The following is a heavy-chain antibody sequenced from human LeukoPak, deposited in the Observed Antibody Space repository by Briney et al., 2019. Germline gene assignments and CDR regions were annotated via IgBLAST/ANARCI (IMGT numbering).Heavy chain of an antibody. CDR2: IYYSGST. CDR3: ARLMANSYGRFDY. Sequence: SETLSLTCTVSGGSISSYYWSWIRQPPGKGLEWIGYIYYSGSTNYNPSLKSRVTISVDTSKNQFSLKLSSVTAADTAVYYCARLMANSYGRFDYWGQGTLVTVSS. J-gene: IGHJ4*02. D-gene: IGHD5-18*01. V-gene: IGHV4-59*08. CDR1: GGSISSYY.